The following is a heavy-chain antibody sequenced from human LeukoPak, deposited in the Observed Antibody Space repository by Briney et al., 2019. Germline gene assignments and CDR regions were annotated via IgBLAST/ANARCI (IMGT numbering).Heavy chain of an antibody. Sequence: GGSLRLSRAASGFSFSSYAMSWVRQAPGKGLEWVSAISGSGGSTYYADSVKGRFTISRDNSKNTLYLQMNSLRAEDTAVYYCAKYKRYYGSGSPFDPWGQGTLVTVSS. V-gene: IGHV3-23*01. D-gene: IGHD3-10*01. CDR2: ISGSGGST. CDR1: GFSFSSYA. CDR3: AKYKRYYGSGSPFDP. J-gene: IGHJ5*02.